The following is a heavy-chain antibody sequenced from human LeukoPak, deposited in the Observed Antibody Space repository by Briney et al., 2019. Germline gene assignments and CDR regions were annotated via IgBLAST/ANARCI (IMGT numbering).Heavy chain of an antibody. CDR1: GGSISSGGYY. CDR3: ARAGSITGPTNFYYGMDV. D-gene: IGHD1-7*01. CDR2: IYFTGLT. Sequence: SETLSLTCTVSGGSISSGGYYWSWIRQYPGKGLEWIGYIYFTGLTDYNPSLKSRVNLSVDTSKNQFPLKLTSVTAADTAVYYCARAGSITGPTNFYYGMDVWGQGTTVTVSS. J-gene: IGHJ6*02. V-gene: IGHV4-31*03.